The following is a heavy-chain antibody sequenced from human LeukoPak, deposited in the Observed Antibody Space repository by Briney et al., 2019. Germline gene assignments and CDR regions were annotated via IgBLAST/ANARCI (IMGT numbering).Heavy chain of an antibody. CDR3: ARVRRYSSSWGYYFDY. CDR2: IKQDGSEK. D-gene: IGHD6-13*01. J-gene: IGHJ4*02. Sequence: GGSLRISCAASGFTFSSYWMSWVRQAPGKGLEWVANIKQDGSEKYYVDSVKGRFTISRDNAKNSLYVQMNSLRAEDTAVYYCARVRRYSSSWGYYFDYWGQGTLVTVSS. V-gene: IGHV3-7*01. CDR1: GFTFSSYW.